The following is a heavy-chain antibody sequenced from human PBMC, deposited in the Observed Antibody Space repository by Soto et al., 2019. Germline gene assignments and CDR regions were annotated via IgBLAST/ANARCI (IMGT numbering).Heavy chain of an antibody. CDR2: ISGSGGST. Sequence: EVQLLESGGGLVQPGGSLRLSCAASGFTFSSYAMSWVRQAPGKGLEWVSAISGSGGSTYYADSVQGRFTISRDNSKNTLYLQMNSLRAADTAVYYCAKDGNPIPYLTGYYRLGWFDPWGQGTLVTVSS. CDR3: AKDGNPIPYLTGYYRLGWFDP. D-gene: IGHD3-9*01. CDR1: GFTFSSYA. J-gene: IGHJ5*02. V-gene: IGHV3-23*01.